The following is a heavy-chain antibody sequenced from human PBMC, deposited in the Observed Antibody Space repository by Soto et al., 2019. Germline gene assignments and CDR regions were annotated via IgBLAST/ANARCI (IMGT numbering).Heavy chain of an antibody. Sequence: EVQLVESGGGLVKPGRPLRFPCEASGLPFSRVGLNWVPQVPGKGLEWVASISSGSSDTWYAASVKGRFIISRDNAQNSLFLQMNTLRPEDTAMYYCARVAYWGPGTQVTVSS. J-gene: IGHJ4*02. V-gene: IGHV3-21*02. CDR2: ISSGSSDT. CDR3: ARVAY. CDR1: GLPFSRVG.